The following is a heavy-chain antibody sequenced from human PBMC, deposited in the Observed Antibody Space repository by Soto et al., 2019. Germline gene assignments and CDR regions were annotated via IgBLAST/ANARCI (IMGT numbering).Heavy chain of an antibody. Sequence: LGESLKISCKGSGYSFISYWIGWVRQMPGKGLEWMGIIYPGDSDTRYSPSFQGQVTISADKSINTAYLQWSSLKASDTALYYCARLLGYCSSATCHAPFWGQGTLVTVSS. CDR3: ARLLGYCSSATCHAPF. D-gene: IGHD2-2*01. J-gene: IGHJ4*02. CDR1: GYSFISYW. V-gene: IGHV5-51*01. CDR2: IYPGDSDT.